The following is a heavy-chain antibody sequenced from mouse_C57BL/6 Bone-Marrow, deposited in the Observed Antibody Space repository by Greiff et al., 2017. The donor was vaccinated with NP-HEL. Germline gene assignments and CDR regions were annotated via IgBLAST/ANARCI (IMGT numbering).Heavy chain of an antibody. V-gene: IGHV5-6*01. CDR1: GFTFSSYG. Sequence: DVHLVESGGDLVKPGGSLKLSCAASGFTFSSYGMSWVRQTPDKRLEWVATISSGGSYTYYPDSVKGRFTISRDNAKNTLYLQMSSLKSEDTAMYYCARRDYDYDGAWFAYWGQGTLVTVSA. D-gene: IGHD2-4*01. J-gene: IGHJ3*01. CDR3: ARRDYDYDGAWFAY. CDR2: ISSGGSYT.